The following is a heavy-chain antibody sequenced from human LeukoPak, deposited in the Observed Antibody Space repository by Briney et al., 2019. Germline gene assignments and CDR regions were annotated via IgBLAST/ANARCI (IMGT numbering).Heavy chain of an antibody. D-gene: IGHD3-3*01. CDR1: GGSFSGYY. J-gene: IGHJ3*02. CDR2: INHSGST. V-gene: IGHV4-34*01. Sequence: PSETLSLTCAVYGGSFSGYYWSWIRQPPGKGLEWIGEINHSGSTNYNPSLKSRVTISVDTSKNQFSLKLSSVTAADTAVYYCAARPFTIFGVVIIRPSAFDIWGQGTMVTVSS. CDR3: AARPFTIFGVVIIRPSAFDI.